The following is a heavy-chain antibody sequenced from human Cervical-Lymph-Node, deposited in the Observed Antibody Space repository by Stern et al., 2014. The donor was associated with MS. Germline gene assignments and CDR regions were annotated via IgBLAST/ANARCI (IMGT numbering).Heavy chain of an antibody. D-gene: IGHD3-22*01. J-gene: IGHJ4*02. CDR2: INPDSGGT. CDR1: GYTFIDHY. V-gene: IGHV1-2*06. Sequence: QVQLVESGADVKKPGASVNVSCKTSGYTFIDHYVHWVRQAPGQGLDWMGRINPDSGGTSYAQRFRGRVTMTRDTSISTAYMELSSLRSDDTAVYYCARQTASYDSSHLDYWGQGTLVTVSS. CDR3: ARQTASYDSSHLDY.